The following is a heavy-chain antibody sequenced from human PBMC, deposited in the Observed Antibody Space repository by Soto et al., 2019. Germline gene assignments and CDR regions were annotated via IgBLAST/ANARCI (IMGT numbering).Heavy chain of an antibody. D-gene: IGHD6-13*01. Sequence: QVQLVESGGGVVQPGRSLRLSCAASGFTFSSYGMHWVRQAPGKGLEWVAVISYDGSNKYYADSVKGRFTISRDNSKNTLYLQMNSLRGEDTAVYNCAKDWGSRWLSYYFDYWGQGTLVTVSS. V-gene: IGHV3-30*18. CDR1: GFTFSSYG. J-gene: IGHJ4*02. CDR3: AKDWGSRWLSYYFDY. CDR2: ISYDGSNK.